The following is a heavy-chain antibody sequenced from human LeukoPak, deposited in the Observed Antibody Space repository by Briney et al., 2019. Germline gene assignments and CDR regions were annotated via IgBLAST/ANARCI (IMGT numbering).Heavy chain of an antibody. CDR3: AKDRQSSPRDSSGWPYYYYGMDV. Sequence: GRSLRLSCAASGFTFSSYAMSWVRQAPGKGLEWVSAISGSGGSTYYADSVKGRFTISRDNSKNTLYLQMNSLRAEDTAVYYCAKDRQSSPRDSSGWPYYYYGMDVWGQGTTVTVSS. J-gene: IGHJ6*02. CDR2: ISGSGGST. V-gene: IGHV3-23*01. CDR1: GFTFSSYA. D-gene: IGHD6-19*01.